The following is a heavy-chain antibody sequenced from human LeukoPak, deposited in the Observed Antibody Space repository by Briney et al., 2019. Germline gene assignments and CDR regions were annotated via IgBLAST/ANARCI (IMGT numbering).Heavy chain of an antibody. CDR2: ISTSSSTI. Sequence: GGSLRLSCAASGFIFSSYSMNWVRQAPGKGLEWVSYISTSSSTIYYADSVKGRFTISRDNAKNSLHLQMNSLRAEDTAVYYCARIHGGYPFDYWGKGTLVTASS. J-gene: IGHJ4*02. V-gene: IGHV3-48*01. CDR3: ARIHGGYPFDY. CDR1: GFIFSSYS. D-gene: IGHD2-15*01.